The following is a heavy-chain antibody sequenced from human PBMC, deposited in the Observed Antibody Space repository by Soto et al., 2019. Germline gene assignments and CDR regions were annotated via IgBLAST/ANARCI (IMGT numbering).Heavy chain of an antibody. V-gene: IGHV3-23*01. D-gene: IGHD7-27*01. J-gene: IGHJ4*02. CDR3: AKAWGIDY. CDR2: ISGSGSST. CDR1: GFTFSSYT. Sequence: LRLSCTASGFTFSSYTMSWVRQAPGKGLEWVSTISGSGSSTYSADSVKGRFTISRDNSKNTLYLQMNSLRVEDTAIYYCAKAWGIDYWGQGTLVTVSS.